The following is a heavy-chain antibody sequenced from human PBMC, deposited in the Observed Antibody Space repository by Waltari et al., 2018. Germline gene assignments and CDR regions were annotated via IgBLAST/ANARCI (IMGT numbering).Heavy chain of an antibody. Sequence: QVQLQESGPGLVKPSGTLSLTCAVSGGSISSSNWWSWVRQPPGKGLEWIGEIYHSGSTNYNPSLKSRVTISVDKSKNQFSLKLSSVIAADTAVYYCARVYGGNYGDYSLDYWGQGTLVTVSS. CDR1: GGSISSSNW. CDR2: IYHSGST. CDR3: ARVYGGNYGDYSLDY. V-gene: IGHV4-4*02. D-gene: IGHD4-17*01. J-gene: IGHJ4*02.